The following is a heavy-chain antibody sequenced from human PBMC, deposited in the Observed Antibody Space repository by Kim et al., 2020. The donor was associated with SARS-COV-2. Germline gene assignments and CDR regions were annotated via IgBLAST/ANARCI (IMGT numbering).Heavy chain of an antibody. CDR1: GFTPIHYW. D-gene: IGHD2-21*02. CDR3: ARGITAERYYHYYYMDV. J-gene: IGHJ6*03. CDR2: IKQDGSAK. Sequence: GGSLRLSCAASGFTPIHYWMSWVRQAPGKGLEWVAIIKQDGSAKHYVDSVKGRFTISRDNAKRSLYLQMNSLRAEDTAVYFCARGITAERYYHYYYMDVWGKGTTVTVSS. V-gene: IGHV3-7*01.